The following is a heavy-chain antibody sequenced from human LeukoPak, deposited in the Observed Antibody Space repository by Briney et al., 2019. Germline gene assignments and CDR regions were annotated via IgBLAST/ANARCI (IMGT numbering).Heavy chain of an antibody. CDR3: AKDGTSYYYYYMDV. V-gene: IGHV3-23*01. D-gene: IGHD6-13*01. CDR2: ISGSGGST. J-gene: IGHJ6*03. CDR1: GFTFSSYA. Sequence: GGSLRLSCAASGFTFSSYAMSWVRQAPGKGLEWVSAISGSGGSTYYADSVKGRFTISRDNSKNTLYLQMNSLRAEDTAVYYCAKDGTSYYYYYMDVWGKGTTVTVSS.